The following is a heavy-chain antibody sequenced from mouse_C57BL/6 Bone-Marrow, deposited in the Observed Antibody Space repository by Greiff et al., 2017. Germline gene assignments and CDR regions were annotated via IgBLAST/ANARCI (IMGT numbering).Heavy chain of an antibody. Sequence: VQLQQSGPGLVQPSQSLSITCTVSGFSLTSYGVHWVRQSPGKGLEWLGVIWSGGSTDYNAAFMSRLSITKDNSKSQVFFKMNSLQADDTAIYYCAKDPYYGSSPFYSMDYWGQGTSVTVSS. CDR3: AKDPYYGSSPFYSMDY. D-gene: IGHD1-1*01. V-gene: IGHV2-5*01. CDR1: GFSLTSYG. J-gene: IGHJ4*01. CDR2: IWSGGST.